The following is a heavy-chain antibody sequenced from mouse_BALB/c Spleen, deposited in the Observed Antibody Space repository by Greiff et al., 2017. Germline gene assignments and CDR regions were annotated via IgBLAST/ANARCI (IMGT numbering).Heavy chain of an antibody. CDR1: GYSFTGYF. V-gene: IGHV1-20*01. Sequence: VQLQQSGPELVKPGASVKISCKASGYSFTGYFMNWVKQSHGKSLEWIGRINPYNGDTFYNQKFQGKATITADTSSNTAYLQLSSLTSEDTAVYYCARGGWDYFDYWGQGTTLTVSS. CDR3: ARGGWDYFDY. CDR2: INPYNGDT. J-gene: IGHJ2*01. D-gene: IGHD3-2*02.